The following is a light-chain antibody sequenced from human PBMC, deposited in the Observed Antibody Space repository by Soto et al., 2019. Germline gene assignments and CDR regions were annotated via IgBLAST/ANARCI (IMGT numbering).Light chain of an antibody. CDR3: AAWDDSLNGPEYV. CDR2: SNN. V-gene: IGLV1-44*01. Sequence: QSVLTQPPSASGTPGQRVNISCSGSSSNIGSNTVNWYQQLPGAAPTLLIYSNNQRPSGVPDRFSGSKSGTSASLAISGLQSEDEADYYCAAWDDSLNGPEYVFGTGTKVTVL. J-gene: IGLJ1*01. CDR1: SSNIGSNT.